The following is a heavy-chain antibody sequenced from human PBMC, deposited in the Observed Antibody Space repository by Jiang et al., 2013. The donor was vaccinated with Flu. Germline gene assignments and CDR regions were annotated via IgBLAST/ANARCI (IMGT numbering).Heavy chain of an antibody. Sequence: KPTQTLTLTCTFSGFSLSTREEAVGWIRQPPGKALEWLALIYWHDEIHYSPSLNNRLTITKDTSRNQVVLTMTNMDPVDTATYSCAHRRGGYFDYWGQGTLVTV. CDR2: IYWHDEI. V-gene: IGHV2-5*01. CDR3: AHRRGGYFDY. J-gene: IGHJ4*02. CDR1: GFSLSTREEA.